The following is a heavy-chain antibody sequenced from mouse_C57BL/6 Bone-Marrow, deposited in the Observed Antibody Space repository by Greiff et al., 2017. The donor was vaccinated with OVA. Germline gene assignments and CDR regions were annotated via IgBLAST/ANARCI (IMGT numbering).Heavy chain of an antibody. V-gene: IGHV1-72*01. CDR3: ARLGYYAMDY. J-gene: IGHJ4*01. D-gene: IGHD4-1*01. CDR1: GYTFTSYW. CDR2: IDPNSGGT. Sequence: VQLQQPGAELVKPGASVKLSCKASGYTFTSYWMHWVKQRPGRGLEWIGRIDPNSGGTKYNEKFKSKATLTVDKPSSTAYMQLSILTSEDSAVYYCARLGYYAMDYWGQGTSVTVSS.